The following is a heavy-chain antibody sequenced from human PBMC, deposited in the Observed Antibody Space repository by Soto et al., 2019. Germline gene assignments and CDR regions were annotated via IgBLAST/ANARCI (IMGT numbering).Heavy chain of an antibody. CDR3: AKDLPYDYVWGSYRPIFYYYGMDV. J-gene: IGHJ6*02. CDR2: ISGSGGST. CDR1: GFTFSNYA. V-gene: IGHV3-23*01. D-gene: IGHD3-16*02. Sequence: EVQLLESGGGLVQPGGSLRLSCAASGFTFSNYAMSWVRQAPGKGLDWVSTISGSGGSTYYADSVKGRFIISRDNSKNTLYLQMKSLRAEDTAVYYCAKDLPYDYVWGSYRPIFYYYGMDVWGQGTTVTVSS.